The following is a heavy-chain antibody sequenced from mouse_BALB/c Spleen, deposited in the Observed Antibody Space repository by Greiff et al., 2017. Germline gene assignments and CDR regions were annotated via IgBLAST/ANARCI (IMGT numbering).Heavy chain of an antibody. CDR3: ARQLLRGAMDY. CDR2: ISSGGSYT. D-gene: IGHD1-1*01. J-gene: IGHJ4*01. CDR1: GFTFSSYA. Sequence: EVMLVESGGGLVKPGGSLKLSCAASGFTFSSYAMSWVRQTPEKRLEWVATISSGGSYTYYPDSVKGRFTISRDNAKNTLYLQMSSLRSEDTAMYYCARQLLRGAMDYWGQGTSVTVSS. V-gene: IGHV5-9-3*01.